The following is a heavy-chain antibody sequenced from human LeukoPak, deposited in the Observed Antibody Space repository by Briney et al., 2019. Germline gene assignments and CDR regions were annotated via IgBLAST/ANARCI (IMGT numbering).Heavy chain of an antibody. CDR1: GFTFDDYA. V-gene: IGHV3-43*02. CDR3: AKDMGDSYYYYYVDV. D-gene: IGHD1-26*01. J-gene: IGHJ6*03. CDR2: ISGDGGST. Sequence: PGGSLRLSCAASGFTFDDYAMDWVRHAPGKGLEWVSLISGDGGSTYYADSVKGRFTISRDNSKNSLYLQMNSLRTEDTALYYCAKDMGDSYYYYYVDVWGKGTTVTVSS.